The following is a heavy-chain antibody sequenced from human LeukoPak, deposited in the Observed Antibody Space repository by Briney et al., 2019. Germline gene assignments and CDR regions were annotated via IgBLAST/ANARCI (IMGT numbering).Heavy chain of an antibody. D-gene: IGHD3-10*01. J-gene: IGHJ4*02. Sequence: SETLSLTCAVSDYLISRNYFWGWIRQPPGKGLEWIGGIYHSGTTYYNPSLKSRVTLFLDTSKNQFPLKLGSVRAADKAMYFSSTRGVPLEGEEWGFIGDYWGQGILVTVSS. CDR2: IYHSGTT. CDR1: DYLISRNYF. CDR3: STRGVPLEGEEWGFIGDY. V-gene: IGHV4-38-2*01.